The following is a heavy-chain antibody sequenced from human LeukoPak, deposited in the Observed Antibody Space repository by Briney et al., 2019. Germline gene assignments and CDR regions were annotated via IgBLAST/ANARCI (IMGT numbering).Heavy chain of an antibody. D-gene: IGHD2-2*01. CDR1: GGSISSYY. J-gene: IGHJ4*02. V-gene: IGHV4-4*07. CDR3: ARNKGYCSSTSCSPFDY. CDR2: IYTSGST. Sequence: ASETLSPTCTVSGGSISSYYWSWIRQPAGKGLEWIGRIYTSGSTNYNPSLKSRVTMSVDTSKNQFSLKLSSVTAADTAVYYCARNKGYCSSTSCSPFDYWGQGTLVTVSS.